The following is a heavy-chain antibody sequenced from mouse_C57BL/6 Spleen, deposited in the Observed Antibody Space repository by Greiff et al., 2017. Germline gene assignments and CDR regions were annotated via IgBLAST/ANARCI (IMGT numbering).Heavy chain of an antibody. CDR1: GYTFTSYW. D-gene: IGHD4-1*01. J-gene: IGHJ1*03. Sequence: QVHLKQPGAELVKPGASVKLSCKASGYTFTSYWMHWVKQRPGQGLEWIGMIHPNSGSTNYNEKFKSKATLTVDKSSSTAYMQLSSLTSEDSAVCDSASDWDLYFEVWGTGTTVTVSS. V-gene: IGHV1-64*01. CDR3: ASDWDLYFEV. CDR2: IHPNSGST.